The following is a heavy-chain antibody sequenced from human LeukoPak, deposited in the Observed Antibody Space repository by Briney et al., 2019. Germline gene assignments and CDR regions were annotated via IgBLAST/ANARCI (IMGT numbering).Heavy chain of an antibody. CDR2: ISRDSITT. CDR3: ARDLLDY. Sequence: GGSLRLSCAASGFTFSFYNMNWVRQAPGKGLEWVSYISRDSITTNYADSVKGRFTISRDNAKNSLYLQMNSLRDEDTAVYFCARDLLDYWGQGTLVTVSS. CDR1: GFTFSFYN. V-gene: IGHV3-48*02. J-gene: IGHJ4*02.